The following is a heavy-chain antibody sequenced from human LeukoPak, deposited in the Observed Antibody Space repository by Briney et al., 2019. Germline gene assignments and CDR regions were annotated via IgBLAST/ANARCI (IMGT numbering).Heavy chain of an antibody. CDR3: ARDPLMDV. CDR1: GFTFSSYA. V-gene: IGHV3-48*04. Sequence: PGGSLRLSCAASGFTFSSYAMSWVRQAPGKGLEWVSYISSSSSTIYSADSVKGRFTISRDNAKNSLYLQMNSLSAEDTAVYYCARDPLMDVWGQGTMVTVSS. J-gene: IGHJ6*02. CDR2: ISSSSSTI.